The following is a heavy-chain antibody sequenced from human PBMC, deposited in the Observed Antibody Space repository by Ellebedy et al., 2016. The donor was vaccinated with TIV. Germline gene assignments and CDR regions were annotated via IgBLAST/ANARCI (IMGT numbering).Heavy chain of an antibody. J-gene: IGHJ2*01. Sequence: GESLKISCAASGFTFSSYWIHWVRQAPGKGLVWVSRINTDGRTTNYADSVKGRFTISSDNAKNTVYLQMNSLRDEDTAVYYCARGGNYYFDLWGRGTLVTVSS. CDR1: GFTFSSYW. V-gene: IGHV3-74*01. D-gene: IGHD1-7*01. CDR3: ARGGNYYFDL. CDR2: INTDGRTT.